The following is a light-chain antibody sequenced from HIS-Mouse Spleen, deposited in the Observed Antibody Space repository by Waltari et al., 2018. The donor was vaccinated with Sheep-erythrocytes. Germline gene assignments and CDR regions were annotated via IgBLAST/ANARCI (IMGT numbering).Light chain of an antibody. CDR2: KVP. CDR3: MQGT. V-gene: IGKV2-30*02. CDR1: QSLVHSDGNTY. Sequence: DVVMTQSPLSLPVTLGQPASISCRSSQSLVHSDGNTYLNWFQQGPGQSPRRLIYKVPNRDAGVPDRCSGSGSGTDFTLKISRVEAEDVGVYYCMQGTFGQGTKLEIK. J-gene: IGKJ2*01.